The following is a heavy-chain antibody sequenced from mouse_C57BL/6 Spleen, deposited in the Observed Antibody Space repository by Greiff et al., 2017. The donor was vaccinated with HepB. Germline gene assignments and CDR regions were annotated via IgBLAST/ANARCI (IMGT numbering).Heavy chain of an antibody. V-gene: IGHV5-12*01. CDR2: ISNGGGST. J-gene: IGHJ4*01. Sequence: EVKLVESGGGLVQPGGSLKLSCAASGFTFSDYYMYGVRQTPEKRLEWVAYISNGGGSTYYPDTVKGRFTISRDNAKNTLYLQMSRLKSEDTAMYYCARQPITTVVPLYAMDYWGQGTSVTVSS. CDR3: ARQPITTVVPLYAMDY. D-gene: IGHD1-1*01. CDR1: GFTFSDYY.